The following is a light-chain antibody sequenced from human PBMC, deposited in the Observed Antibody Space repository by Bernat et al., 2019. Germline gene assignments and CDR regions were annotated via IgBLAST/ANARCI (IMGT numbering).Light chain of an antibody. J-gene: IGLJ3*02. CDR1: SSDVGAYNY. V-gene: IGLV2-14*03. CDR3: SSVSTTSTPVV. Sequence: QSALTQPASVSGSPGQSITLSCTGTSSDVGAYNYVSWYQQHPGRAPKLMIFDVSNRPSGVSDRFSGSKSGNTASLTISVLRPEDEADYYCSSVSTTSTPVVFGGGTKLTVL. CDR2: DVS.